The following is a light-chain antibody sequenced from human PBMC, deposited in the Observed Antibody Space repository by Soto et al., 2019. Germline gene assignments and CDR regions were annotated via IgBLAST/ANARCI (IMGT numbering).Light chain of an antibody. CDR2: AAS. Sequence: AIRMTQSPSSFSASTGDRVTISCRASQDITSFLAWYQQRPGKAPKLLIYAASTLQSGVPSRFGGSGSGTDFTLTISCLQSEDFATYYCQQYYDHSPTFGGGTKVEIK. V-gene: IGKV1-8*01. CDR1: QDITSF. CDR3: QQYYDHSPT. J-gene: IGKJ4*01.